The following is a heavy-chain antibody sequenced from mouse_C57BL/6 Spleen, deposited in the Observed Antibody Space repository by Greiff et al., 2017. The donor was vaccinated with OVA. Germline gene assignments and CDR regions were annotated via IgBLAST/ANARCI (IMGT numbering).Heavy chain of an antibody. J-gene: IGHJ2*01. CDR3: ARSGVPYYFDY. CDR2: IDPSDSYT. D-gene: IGHD3-1*01. CDR1: GYTFTSYW. V-gene: IGHV1-69*01. Sequence: QVQLQQPGAELVMPGASVKLSCKASGYTFTSYWMHWVKQRPGQGLEWIGEIDPSDSYTNYNQKFKGKSTLTVDKSSSTAYMQLSSLTSEDSAVYYCARSGVPYYFDYWGQGTTLTVSS.